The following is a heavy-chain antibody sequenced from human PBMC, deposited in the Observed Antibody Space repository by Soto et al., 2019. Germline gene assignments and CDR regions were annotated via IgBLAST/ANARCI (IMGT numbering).Heavy chain of an antibody. CDR1: GDSVSSNSAA. D-gene: IGHD3-10*01. Sequence: SQTLSLTCAISGDSVSSNSAAWNWIRQSPSRGLEWLGRTYYRSKWYNDYAVSVKSRITINPDTSKNQFSLQLNSVTPEDTAVYYCARVSYYGSGSYYLSWFDPWGQRTLVTVSS. CDR3: ARVSYYGSGSYYLSWFDP. CDR2: TYYRSKWYN. J-gene: IGHJ5*02. V-gene: IGHV6-1*01.